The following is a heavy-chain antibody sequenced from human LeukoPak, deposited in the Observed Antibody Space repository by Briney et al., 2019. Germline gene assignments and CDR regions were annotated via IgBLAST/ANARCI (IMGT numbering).Heavy chain of an antibody. Sequence: GGSLRLSCAASGFTLSSYWMHWVRQVPGKGLVWVSRIKSDGSDTRYADSVKGRFTISRDNAKNTLYLQMNSLRDEDTAVYYCARVGPTALDYWGQGTLVTVSS. V-gene: IGHV3-74*01. CDR3: ARVGPTALDY. D-gene: IGHD2-2*01. CDR2: IKSDGSDT. J-gene: IGHJ4*02. CDR1: GFTLSSYW.